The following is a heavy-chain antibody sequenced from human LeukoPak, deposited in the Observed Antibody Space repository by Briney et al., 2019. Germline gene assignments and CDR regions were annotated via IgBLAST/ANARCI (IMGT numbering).Heavy chain of an antibody. CDR3: ARVPNDYCSGGSCYRDAFDI. J-gene: IGHJ3*02. V-gene: IGHV1-8*01. Sequence: GASVKVSCKASGCTFTSYDINWVRQATGQGLEWMGWMNPNSGNTGYAQKFQGRVTMTRNTSISTAYMELSSLRSEDTAVYYCARVPNDYCSGGSCYRDAFDIWGQGTMVTVSS. D-gene: IGHD2-15*01. CDR2: MNPNSGNT. CDR1: GCTFTSYD.